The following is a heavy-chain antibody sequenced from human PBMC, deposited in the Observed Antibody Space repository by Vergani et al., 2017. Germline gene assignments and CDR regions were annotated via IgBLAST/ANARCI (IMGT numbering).Heavy chain of an antibody. CDR1: GYTFTRYF. CDR2: INPDSGST. D-gene: IGHD3-16*02. V-gene: IGHV1-46*01. J-gene: IGHJ4*02. CDR3: AREGFYDYVWGSYRLRGGYYFDY. Sequence: QVQLVQSGDEVKKPGASVKVSCRASGYTFTRYFMHWLRQAPGQGPEWMGIINPDSGSTTYAQKFQDRVTITRDTSASTAYMELSSLRSEDTAVYYCAREGFYDYVWGSYRLRGGYYFDYWGQGTLVTVSS.